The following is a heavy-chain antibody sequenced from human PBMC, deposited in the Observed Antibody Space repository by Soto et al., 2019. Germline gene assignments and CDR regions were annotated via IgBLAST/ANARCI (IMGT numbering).Heavy chain of an antibody. CDR3: VRTAREGAVAPHWFDR. Sequence: SETLSLHCTVSGSSISSTDYYWSWIRQAPGKGLEWIGYVYYTGSTYYNPSLMSRLTISVDTSKNQFSLKLTSVTAAETAVYYCVRTAREGAVAPHWFDRWGQGTQVTVSS. J-gene: IGHJ5*02. CDR2: VYYTGST. V-gene: IGHV4-30-4*01. CDR1: GSSISSTDYY. D-gene: IGHD2-21*02.